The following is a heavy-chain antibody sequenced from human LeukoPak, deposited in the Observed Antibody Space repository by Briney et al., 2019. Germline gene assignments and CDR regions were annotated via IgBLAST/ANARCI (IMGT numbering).Heavy chain of an antibody. CDR2: INHSGST. J-gene: IGHJ5*02. Sequence: SETLSLTCAVYGGSFSGYYWSWIRQPPGKGLEWIGEINHSGSTNYNPSLKSRVTISVDTPKNQFSLKLSSVTAADTAVYYCARGFVNTGWIAARPRWFDPWGQGTLVTVSS. CDR1: GGSFSGYY. V-gene: IGHV4-34*01. D-gene: IGHD6-6*01. CDR3: ARGFVNTGWIAARPRWFDP.